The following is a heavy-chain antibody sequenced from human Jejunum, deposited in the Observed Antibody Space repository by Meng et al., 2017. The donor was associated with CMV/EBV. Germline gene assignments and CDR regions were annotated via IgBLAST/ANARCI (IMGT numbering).Heavy chain of an antibody. CDR2: IYYNGNT. D-gene: IGHD1-1*01. Sequence: VSGGSGSSGSYYWSWIRQPPGKGLEFIGYIYYNGNTNYNPSLMRRVTISLDTSQNHFSLKLTSVTAADTAVYYCARGTWAAAPSDYWGQGFLVTVSS. V-gene: IGHV4-61*03. CDR3: ARGTWAAAPSDY. CDR1: GGSGSSGSYY. J-gene: IGHJ4*02.